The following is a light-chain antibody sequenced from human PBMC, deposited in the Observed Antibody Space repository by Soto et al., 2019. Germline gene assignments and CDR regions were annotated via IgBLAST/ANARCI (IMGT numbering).Light chain of an antibody. J-gene: IGLJ3*02. Sequence: QPVLTQPRSVSGSPGQPVSISCAGASSDVGSYNYVSWYQHHPGKAPKLLIYDVSKRPSGVPDRFSGSKSGNTASLTISGLQAEDEADYYCCSYAGNSYAGSWMFGGGTKLTVL. CDR2: DVS. CDR1: SSDVGSYNY. CDR3: CSYAGNSYAGSWM. V-gene: IGLV2-11*01.